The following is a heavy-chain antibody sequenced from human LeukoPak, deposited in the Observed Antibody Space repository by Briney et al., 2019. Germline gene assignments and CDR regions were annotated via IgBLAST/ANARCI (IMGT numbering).Heavy chain of an antibody. CDR1: GFAFSDSG. CDR3: AKITGSITAVDSFDS. CDR2: ISYDGSDK. V-gene: IGHV3-30*18. Sequence: PGGSLRLSCAASGFAFSDSGMHWVRQAPGKGLEWVAVISYDGSDKYYADSVKGRFTISRDNSKNTVYLQMNSLRAEDTAVYYCAKITGSITAVDSFDSWGQGTLVTVSS. J-gene: IGHJ4*02. D-gene: IGHD3-16*01.